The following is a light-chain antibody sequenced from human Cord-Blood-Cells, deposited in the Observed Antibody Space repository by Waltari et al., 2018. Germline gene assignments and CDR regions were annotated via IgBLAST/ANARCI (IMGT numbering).Light chain of an antibody. CDR1: SSDVGRYNL. V-gene: IGLV2-23*01. Sequence: QSALTQPAPVSASPGQSITILCTGTSSDVGRYNLVSWYQQHPGKAPKLMIYEGSKRPSGVSNRFSGSKSGNTASLTISGLQAEDEADYYCCSYAGSSTWVFGGGTKLTVL. CDR2: EGS. CDR3: CSYAGSSTWV. J-gene: IGLJ3*02.